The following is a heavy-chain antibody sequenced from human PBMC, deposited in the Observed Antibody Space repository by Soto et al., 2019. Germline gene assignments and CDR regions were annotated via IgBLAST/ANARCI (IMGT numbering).Heavy chain of an antibody. Sequence: QVQLVQSGAEVKKPGSSVKVSCKASGGTFSSYAISWVRQAPGQGLEWMGGIIPISDTTNYAQKFQGRVTITADESTRTAYMELSSLRSEDTAVYYGARSQVSSTSLEIYYYYYYGMDGWGQGTRVTVSS. D-gene: IGHD2-2*01. CDR2: IIPISDTT. CDR1: GGTFSSYA. CDR3: ARSQVSSTSLEIYYYYYYGMDG. J-gene: IGHJ6*02. V-gene: IGHV1-69*01.